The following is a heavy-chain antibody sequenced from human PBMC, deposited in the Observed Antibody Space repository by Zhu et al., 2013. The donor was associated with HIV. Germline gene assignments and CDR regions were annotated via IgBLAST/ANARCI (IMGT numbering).Heavy chain of an antibody. V-gene: IGHV1-69*01. J-gene: IGHJ5*02. CDR2: IIPIFGIA. CDR1: GGTFSSYA. Sequence: QVQLVQSGAEVKKTGSSVKVSCKASGGTFSSYAISWVRQAPGQGLEWMGWIIPIFGIANYAQKFQGRVTITADESTSTAYMELSSLRSEDTAVYYCARGRSPRNSSRAAGWFDPWGQGTLVTVSS. CDR3: ARGRSPRNSSRAAGWFDP. D-gene: IGHD6-19*01.